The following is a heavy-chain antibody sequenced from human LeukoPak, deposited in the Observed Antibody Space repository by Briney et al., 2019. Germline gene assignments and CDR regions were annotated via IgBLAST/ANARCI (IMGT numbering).Heavy chain of an antibody. V-gene: IGHV4-39*07. Sequence: SETLSLTCTVSGGSISSSSYYWGWIRQPPGKGLEWIGEINHSGSTNYNPSLKSRVTISVDTSKNQFSLKLSSVTAADTAVYYCARGRRRGYFDYWGQGTLVTVSS. CDR3: ARGRRRGYFDY. CDR2: INHSGST. D-gene: IGHD3-10*01. CDR1: GGSISSSSYY. J-gene: IGHJ4*02.